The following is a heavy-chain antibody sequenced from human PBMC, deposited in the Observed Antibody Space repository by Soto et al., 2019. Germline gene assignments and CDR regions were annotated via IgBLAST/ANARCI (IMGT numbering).Heavy chain of an antibody. CDR2: ISSSSSTI. V-gene: IGHV3-48*01. CDR1: GFTFSSYS. CDR3: VKGTWAVPSASDPFDI. Sequence: PGGSLRLSCAAFGFTFSSYSMNWVRQAPGKGLEWVSYISSSSSTIYYADSVNGRFTISRENSKDTLYLKMSGLRTEDTVIYYCVKGTWAVPSASDPFDIGGRGTVVTVSS. J-gene: IGHJ3*02. D-gene: IGHD2-2*01.